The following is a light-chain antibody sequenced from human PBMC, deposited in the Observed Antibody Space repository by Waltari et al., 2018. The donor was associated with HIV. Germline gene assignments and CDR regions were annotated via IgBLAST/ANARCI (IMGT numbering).Light chain of an antibody. CDR1: RSNIGRHT. CDR3: AAWDDSLNGWV. V-gene: IGLV1-44*01. J-gene: IGLJ3*02. Sequence: QSVLTPPPSVSGTLGQRVTISCSGSRSNIGRHTLNWYQQVPGMAPKFLISGNDERPSGVPDRFSGSKSGTSASLAVRGLQSDDEANYYCAAWDDSLNGWVFGGGTMLTVL. CDR2: GND.